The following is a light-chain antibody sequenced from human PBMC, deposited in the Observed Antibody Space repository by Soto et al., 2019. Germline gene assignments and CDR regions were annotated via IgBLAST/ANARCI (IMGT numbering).Light chain of an antibody. Sequence: QSALTQPPSASGSPGQSVTISCTGTSSDVGDANYVSWYQRHPGKAPKLMISEVSKRPSGVPDRFSGSKSGNTASLTVSGLQAEDEADYYCSSYAGSNNFVFGTGTKLTVL. CDR2: EVS. CDR3: SSYAGSNNFV. CDR1: SSDVGDANY. J-gene: IGLJ1*01. V-gene: IGLV2-8*01.